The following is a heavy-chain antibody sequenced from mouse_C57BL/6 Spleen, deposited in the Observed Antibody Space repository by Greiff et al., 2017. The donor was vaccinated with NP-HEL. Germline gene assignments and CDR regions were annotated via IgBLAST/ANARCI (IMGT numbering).Heavy chain of an antibody. J-gene: IGHJ1*03. D-gene: IGHD1-1*01. CDR2: ISYDGSN. V-gene: IGHV3-6*01. CDR1: GYSITSGYY. CDR3: ARVPYGSSYGWYFDV. Sequence: EVKLQESGPGLVKPSQSLSLTCSVTGYSITSGYYWNWIRQFPGNKLEWMGYISYDGSNNYNPSLKNRISITRDTSKNQFFLKLNSVTTEDTATYYCARVPYGSSYGWYFDVWGTGTTVTVSS.